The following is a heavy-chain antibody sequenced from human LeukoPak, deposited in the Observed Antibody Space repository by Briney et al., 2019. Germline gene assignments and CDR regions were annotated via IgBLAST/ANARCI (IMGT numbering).Heavy chain of an antibody. Sequence: PSETLSLTCTVSGGSFSTYYWSWIRQPPGKGLEWIGYIYCSGSTDYNPSLKSRVTMSLDTSKNQFSLNLSSVTAADTAVYYCARAVITFGGAVAKGFDCWGQGTLVTVSS. J-gene: IGHJ4*02. CDR3: ARAVITFGGAVAKGFDC. CDR1: GGSFSTYY. D-gene: IGHD3-16*01. CDR2: IYCSGST. V-gene: IGHV4-59*01.